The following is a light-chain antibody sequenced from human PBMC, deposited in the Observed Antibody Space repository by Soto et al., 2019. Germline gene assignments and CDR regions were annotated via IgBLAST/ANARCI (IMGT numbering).Light chain of an antibody. CDR2: DVS. CDR1: SSDIGAYNS. J-gene: IGLJ1*01. CDR3: SSRTTSNPYV. V-gene: IGLV2-14*03. Sequence: QSALTQPASGSGSPGQSITISCTGTSSDIGAYNSVSWYQQHPGKAPKLMIYDVSNRPSGVSNRFSASKSGNTASLTISWLQAEDEADYYCSSRTTSNPYVFGTGTKLTV.